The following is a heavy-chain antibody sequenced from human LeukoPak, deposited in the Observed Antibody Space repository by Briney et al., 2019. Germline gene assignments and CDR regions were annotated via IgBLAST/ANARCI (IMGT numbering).Heavy chain of an antibody. CDR3: AREMATPRGFDY. CDR1: GFTFSSYE. Sequence: GESLRLSCAASGFTFSSYEMNWVRQAPGKGLEWVSYISSSGSTIYYADSVKGRFTIPRDNAKNSLYLQMNSLRAEDTAVYYCAREMATPRGFDYWGQGTLVTVSS. V-gene: IGHV3-48*03. CDR2: ISSSGSTI. D-gene: IGHD5-24*01. J-gene: IGHJ4*02.